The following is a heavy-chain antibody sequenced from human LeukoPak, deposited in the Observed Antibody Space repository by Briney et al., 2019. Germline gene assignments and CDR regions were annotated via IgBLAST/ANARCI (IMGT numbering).Heavy chain of an antibody. CDR1: GGSISSYY. CDR2: IYYSGST. Sequence: SETLSLTCTVSGGSISSYYWSWIRQPPGKGLEWIGYIYYSGSTNYNPSLKSRVTISVDTSKNQFSLKLSSVTAADTAVYYCARGQKRSRDTYYFDYWGQGTLVTVSS. D-gene: IGHD5-18*01. CDR3: ARGQKRSRDTYYFDY. J-gene: IGHJ4*02. V-gene: IGHV4-59*12.